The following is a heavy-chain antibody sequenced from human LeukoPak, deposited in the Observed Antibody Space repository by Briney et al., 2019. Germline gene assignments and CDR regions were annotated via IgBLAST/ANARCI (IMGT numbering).Heavy chain of an antibody. J-gene: IGHJ4*02. D-gene: IGHD1-26*01. CDR2: ISSSSSYI. CDR1: GFTFSSYS. CDR3: ARGPPGMVALIDY. V-gene: IGHV3-21*01. Sequence: GGSLRLSCAASGFTFSSYSMNWVRQAPGKGLEWVSSISSSSSYIYYADSVKGRFTISRDNAKNSLYLQMNSLRAEDTAVYYCARGPPGMVALIDYWAREPWSPSPQ.